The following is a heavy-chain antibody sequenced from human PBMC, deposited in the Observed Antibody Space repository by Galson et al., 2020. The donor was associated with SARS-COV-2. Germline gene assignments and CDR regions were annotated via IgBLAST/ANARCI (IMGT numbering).Heavy chain of an antibody. D-gene: IGHD3-9*01. CDR3: ARQILTGYYSFYSFDY. CDR1: EGSISSSNYY. CDR2: TYYSGSG. J-gene: IGHJ4*02. V-gene: IGHV4-39*01. Sequence: SETLSLTCSVPEGSISSSNYYWGWVRQPPGKGLEWIGSTYYSGSGYYNPSLTSRLTISVDTSKNQFFMKLTSVTAADTAVYYCARQILTGYYSFYSFDYCGQGALIAVSS.